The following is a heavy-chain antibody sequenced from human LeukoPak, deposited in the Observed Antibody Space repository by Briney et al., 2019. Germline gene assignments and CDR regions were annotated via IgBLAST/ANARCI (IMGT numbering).Heavy chain of an antibody. V-gene: IGHV1-18*01. J-gene: IGHJ6*03. CDR1: GYTFTSHG. CDR2: ISTYNGNT. D-gene: IGHD6-19*01. CDR3: ARDLQYSSGWSASGMDV. Sequence: ASVKVSCKASGYTFTSHGISWVRQAPGQGLEWMGWISTYNGNTNYTQKLQGRVSMTTDTSTSTAYMDLRSLRSDDTAVYYCARDLQYSSGWSASGMDVWGKGTTVTISS.